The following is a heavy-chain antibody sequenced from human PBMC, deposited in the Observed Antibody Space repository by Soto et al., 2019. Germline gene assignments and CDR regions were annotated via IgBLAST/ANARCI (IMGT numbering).Heavy chain of an antibody. CDR1: GFTVSSNY. CDR2: IYSGGST. J-gene: IGHJ6*02. D-gene: IGHD3-22*01. Sequence: GGSLRLSCAASGFTVSSNYMSWVRQAPGKGLEWVSVIYSGGSTYYADSVKGRFTISRDNSKNTLYLQMNSLRAEDTAVYYYAREKRYSYDSTRVDVWPQGATVAV. CDR3: AREKRYSYDSTRVDV. V-gene: IGHV3-53*01.